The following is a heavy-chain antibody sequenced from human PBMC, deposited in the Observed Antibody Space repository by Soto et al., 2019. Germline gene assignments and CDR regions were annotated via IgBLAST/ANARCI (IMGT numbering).Heavy chain of an antibody. D-gene: IGHD3-22*01. Sequence: SETLSLTCTVSGGSISSYYWSWIRQPPGKGLEWIGYIYYSGSTNYNPSLKSRVTISVDTSKNQFSLKLSSVTAADTAVYSCARQAPKSDSSGSRYEFDHWGLGTLVTVSS. CDR1: GGSISSYY. CDR3: ARQAPKSDSSGSRYEFDH. CDR2: IYYSGST. V-gene: IGHV4-59*08. J-gene: IGHJ4*02.